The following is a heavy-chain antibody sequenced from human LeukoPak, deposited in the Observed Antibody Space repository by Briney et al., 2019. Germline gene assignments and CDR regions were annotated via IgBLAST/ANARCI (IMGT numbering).Heavy chain of an antibody. CDR3: ARSPSAPSGGPYYYYMDV. CDR2: IIPIFGTA. CDR1: GYTFTSYA. Sequence: GASVTVSFKASGYTFTSYAISWVRQAPGQGLEWMGGIIPIFGTANYAQKFQGRVTITADESTSTAYMELSSLRSEDTAVYYCARSPSAPSGGPYYYYMDVWGKGTTVTISS. V-gene: IGHV1-69*13. D-gene: IGHD3-10*01. J-gene: IGHJ6*03.